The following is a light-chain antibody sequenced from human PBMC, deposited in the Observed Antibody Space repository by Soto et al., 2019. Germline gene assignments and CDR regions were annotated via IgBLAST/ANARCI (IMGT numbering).Light chain of an antibody. Sequence: DIQMTQSPSTLSASVGERVTITCRASQSISSSLAWYQQKPGKAPKLLIFQASSLESGAPSRFSGTGSGTEFTLTINSLQPDDFATYYCQQYGSYPLTFGGGTKVDI. CDR2: QAS. CDR1: QSISSS. V-gene: IGKV1-5*03. J-gene: IGKJ4*01. CDR3: QQYGSYPLT.